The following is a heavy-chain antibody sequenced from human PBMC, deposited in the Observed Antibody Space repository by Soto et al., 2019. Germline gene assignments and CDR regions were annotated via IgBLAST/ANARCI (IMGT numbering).Heavy chain of an antibody. CDR1: GGSISSAAYY. CDR3: AREYTYGSNFFDG. D-gene: IGHD5-18*01. V-gene: IGHV4-31*03. J-gene: IGHJ4*02. Sequence: QVQLQESGPGLVKPSQTLSLTCTVSGGSISSAAYYWSWIRQHPGKGLEWIGYISHSGSTYYTPSRKSRVIISAATSKNQFSLNLPSVTAADTAVYYCAREYTYGSNFFDGWGQGALVTVSS. CDR2: ISHSGST.